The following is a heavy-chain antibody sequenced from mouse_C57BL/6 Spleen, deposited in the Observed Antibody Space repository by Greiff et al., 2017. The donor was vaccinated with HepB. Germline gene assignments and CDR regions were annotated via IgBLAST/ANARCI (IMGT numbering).Heavy chain of an antibody. V-gene: IGHV1-64*01. CDR3: ARELANWDHFDV. CDR1: GYTFTSYW. Sequence: QVQLQQPGAELVKPGASVKLSCKASGYTFTSYWMHWVKQRPGQGLEWIGMIHPNSGSTNYNEKFKSKATLTVDKSSSTAYMQLSSLTSEDSAVYYCARELANWDHFDVWGTGTTVTVSS. J-gene: IGHJ1*03. D-gene: IGHD4-1*01. CDR2: IHPNSGST.